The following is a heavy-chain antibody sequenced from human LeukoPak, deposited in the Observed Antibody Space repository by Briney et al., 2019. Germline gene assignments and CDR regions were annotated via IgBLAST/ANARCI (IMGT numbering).Heavy chain of an antibody. CDR2: IYSGGST. CDR1: GLTVSINY. CDR3: ARANNRNWFDP. J-gene: IGHJ5*02. Sequence: GGSLRLSCAASGLTVSINYMSWVRQSPGKGREWVSVIYSGGSTYYADSVKGRFTISRDNSKNTLYLQMNSLRPEDTAVYYCARANNRNWFDPWGQGTLVTVSS. D-gene: IGHD1-14*01. V-gene: IGHV3-53*01.